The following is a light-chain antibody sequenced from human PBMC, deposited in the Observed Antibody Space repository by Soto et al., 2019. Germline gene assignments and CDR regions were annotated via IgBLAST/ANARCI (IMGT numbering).Light chain of an antibody. CDR3: LQDYNFPLT. CDR2: AAS. V-gene: IGKV1-6*01. Sequence: AIQMTQSPSSVSASLGDRVTITCRASQDIGNDLAWYQQRPGQAPKLLIYAASSLQSGLPSRFSGGGSGTDFTLTINNQQPGDIATYYCLQDYNFPLTFGGGTKVEIK. CDR1: QDIGND. J-gene: IGKJ4*01.